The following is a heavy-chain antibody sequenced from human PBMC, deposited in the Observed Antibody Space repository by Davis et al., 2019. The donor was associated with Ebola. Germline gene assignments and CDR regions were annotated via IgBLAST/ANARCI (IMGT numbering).Heavy chain of an antibody. J-gene: IGHJ3*02. CDR3: ARGNCTGGVCGYDAFDI. CDR2: TYHSGST. D-gene: IGHD2-8*02. Sequence: SETLSLTCTVSGGSISSYYWSWIRQPPGKGLEWIGYTYHSGSTNYNPSLMSRVTMSLDTSKNQFSLRLRSVTPADTAVYYCARGNCTGGVCGYDAFDIWGQGTMVTVSS. V-gene: IGHV4-59*01. CDR1: GGSISSYY.